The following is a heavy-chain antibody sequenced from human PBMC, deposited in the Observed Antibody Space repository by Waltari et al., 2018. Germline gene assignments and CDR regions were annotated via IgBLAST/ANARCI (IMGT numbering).Heavy chain of an antibody. CDR3: ARVLTGIDY. D-gene: IGHD7-27*01. CDR1: GFTFSSYG. CDR2: IWYDGSNK. Sequence: QVQLVESGGGVVQPGRSLRLSCSASGFTFSSYGLPWVRQAPGKGLEWVAVIWYDGSNKYYADSVKGRFTISRDNSKNTLYLQMNSLRAEDTAVYYCARVLTGIDYWGQGTLVTVSS. V-gene: IGHV3-33*01. J-gene: IGHJ4*02.